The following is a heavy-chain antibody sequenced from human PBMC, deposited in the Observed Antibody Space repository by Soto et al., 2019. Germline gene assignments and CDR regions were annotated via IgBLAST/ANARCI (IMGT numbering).Heavy chain of an antibody. J-gene: IGHJ5*02. CDR3: AVLGYCSSTSCRTYNWFDP. CDR1: GYTFTSYG. V-gene: IGHV1-18*01. Sequence: ASVKVSCKASGYTFTSYGISWVRQAPGQGLEWMGWISAYNGNTNYAQKLQGRVTMTTDTSTSTAYMELRSLRSDDTAVYYCAVLGYCSSTSCRTYNWFDPWGQGTLVTVSS. CDR2: ISAYNGNT. D-gene: IGHD2-2*01.